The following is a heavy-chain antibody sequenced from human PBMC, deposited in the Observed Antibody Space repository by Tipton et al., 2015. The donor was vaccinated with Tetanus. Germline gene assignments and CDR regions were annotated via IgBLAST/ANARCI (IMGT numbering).Heavy chain of an antibody. CDR2: IYPGDSDI. D-gene: IGHD1-14*01. CDR1: GYTFTSNW. V-gene: IGHV5-51*01. Sequence: QLVQSGPEVKKPGESLKISCTTPGYTFTSNWIGWVRQMPGKGLEWMGIIYPGDSDIRYSPSFQGQVTISADRSITTAYLRLTSLRASDTAIYYCARPLRDHSLADAFDLWGQGTMVTVSS. CDR3: ARPLRDHSLADAFDL. J-gene: IGHJ3*01.